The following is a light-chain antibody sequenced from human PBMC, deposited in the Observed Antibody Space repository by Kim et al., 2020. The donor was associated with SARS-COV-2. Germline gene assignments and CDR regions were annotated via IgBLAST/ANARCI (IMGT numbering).Light chain of an antibody. CDR2: DVS. Sequence: PVQSVTISCTGTSSDVGGYNYVSWYQQHPGKAPKLMFYDVSKRPSGVPDRFSGSKSGNTASLTISGLQAEDEADYYCCSYAGSYTVFGGGTQLTVL. CDR1: SSDVGGYNY. J-gene: IGLJ3*02. CDR3: CSYAGSYTV. V-gene: IGLV2-11*01.